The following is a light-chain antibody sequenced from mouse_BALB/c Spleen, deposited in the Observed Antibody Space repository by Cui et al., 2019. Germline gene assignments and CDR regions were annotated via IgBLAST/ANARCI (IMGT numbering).Light chain of an antibody. V-gene: IGKV6-15*01. CDR3: QQYNSYPLT. J-gene: IGKJ2*01. Sequence: DIVMTQSQTFTSRSVGVMVSLTSKTSYNVGTNVAWYPQKPGQSPKALIYSASNRYSGVPNRFTGNGSGTDFTLTISNVQSEDFAEYFCQQYNSYPLTFGGRTKLEIK. CDR2: SAS. CDR1: YNVGTN.